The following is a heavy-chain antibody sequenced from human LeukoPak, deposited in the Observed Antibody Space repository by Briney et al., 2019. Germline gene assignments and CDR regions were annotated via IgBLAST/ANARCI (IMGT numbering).Heavy chain of an antibody. CDR2: IFYTGTT. Sequence: PSETLSLTCTVSGGSVSGYYWSWIRQPPGKGLEYIGYIFYTGTTLYSPSLKTRVTMSVDTPKNQFSLKLSSVTAADTAVYYCARQVAVAGTRDYWGQGTLVTVSS. V-gene: IGHV4-59*08. J-gene: IGHJ4*02. D-gene: IGHD6-19*01. CDR1: GGSVSGYY. CDR3: ARQVAVAGTRDY.